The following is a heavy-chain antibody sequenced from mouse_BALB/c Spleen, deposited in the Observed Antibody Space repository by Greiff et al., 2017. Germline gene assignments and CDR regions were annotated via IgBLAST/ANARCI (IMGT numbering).Heavy chain of an antibody. CDR3: ARGTFYEGHY. CDR1: GYSITSDYA. Sequence: EVQLQQSGPGLVKPSQSLSLTCTVTGYSITSDYAWNWIRQFPGNKLEWMGYISYSGSTSYNPSLKSRISITRDTSKNQFFLQLNSVTTEDTATYYCARGTFYEGHYWGQGTTLTVSS. D-gene: IGHD1-1*01. J-gene: IGHJ2*01. CDR2: ISYSGST. V-gene: IGHV3-2*02.